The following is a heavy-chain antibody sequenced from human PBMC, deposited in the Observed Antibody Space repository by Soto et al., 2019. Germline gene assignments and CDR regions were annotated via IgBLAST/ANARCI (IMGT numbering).Heavy chain of an antibody. CDR2: INPSGGST. V-gene: IGHV1-46*01. D-gene: IGHD3-3*01. CDR1: GYTFTSYY. CDR3: ARDFVGGTIFGVVIHNWFDP. J-gene: IGHJ5*02. Sequence: ASVKVSCKASGYTFTSYYMHWVRQAPGQGLEWMGIINPSGGSTSYAQKFQGRVTMTRDTSTSTVYMEPSSLRSEDTAVYYCARDFVGGTIFGVVIHNWFDPWGQGTLVTVSS.